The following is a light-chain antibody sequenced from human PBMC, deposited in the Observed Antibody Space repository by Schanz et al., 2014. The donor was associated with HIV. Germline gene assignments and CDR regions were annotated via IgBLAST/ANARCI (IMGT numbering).Light chain of an antibody. V-gene: IGKV3-11*01. J-gene: IGKJ3*01. CDR2: GAS. CDR1: QSISSN. CDR3: QQRSDWPPEVT. Sequence: EIVLTQSPGTLSLSPGERATLSCRASQSISSNLAWYQHKPGQAPRLLIYGASTRATGIPARFSGSGSGTDFTLTISSLEPEDFAVYYCQQRSDWPPEVTFGPGTKVDIK.